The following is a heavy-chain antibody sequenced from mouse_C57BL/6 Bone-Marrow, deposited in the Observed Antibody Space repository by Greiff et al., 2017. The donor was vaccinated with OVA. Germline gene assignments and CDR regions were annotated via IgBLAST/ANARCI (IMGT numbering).Heavy chain of an antibody. Sequence: EVQLQESGGDLVKPGGSLKLSCAASGFTFSSYGMSWVRQTPDKRLEWVATISSGGSYTYYPDSVKGRFTISRDNAKNTLYLQMSSLKSEDTAMYYCARRPRQLRLEYYFDDWGQGTTLTVSS. CDR2: ISSGGSYT. J-gene: IGHJ2*01. V-gene: IGHV5-6*01. CDR1: GFTFSSYG. CDR3: ARRPRQLRLEYYFDD. D-gene: IGHD3-2*02.